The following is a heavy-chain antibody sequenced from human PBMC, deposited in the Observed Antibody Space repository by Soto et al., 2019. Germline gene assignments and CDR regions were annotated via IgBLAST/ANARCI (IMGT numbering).Heavy chain of an antibody. CDR1: GGSSGSGDYY. D-gene: IGHD5-18*01. CDR3: ASSRYGYTFYDY. CDR2: IYYSGST. V-gene: IGHV4-30-4*01. J-gene: IGHJ4*02. Sequence: SETLSLTCTVSGGSSGSGDYYWSWIRQPPGKGLEWIGYIYYSGSTYYNPSLKSRLTISVDTSKNQFSLKLSSVTAADTAVYYCASSRYGYTFYDYWGQGTLVTVSS.